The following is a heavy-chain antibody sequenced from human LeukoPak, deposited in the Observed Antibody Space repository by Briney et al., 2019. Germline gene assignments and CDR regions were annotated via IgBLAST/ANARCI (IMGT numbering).Heavy chain of an antibody. Sequence: SETLSLTCTVSGGSISSHYWSWIRQTPGKGLEWIGQINYSGSTYYNPSLKSRVTISVDTSKNQFSLKLSSVTAADTAVYYCAGTNYDSSGYLTGYNWFDPWGQGTLVTVSS. D-gene: IGHD3-22*01. CDR2: INYSGST. CDR1: GGSISSHY. J-gene: IGHJ5*02. CDR3: AGTNYDSSGYLTGYNWFDP. V-gene: IGHV4-59*04.